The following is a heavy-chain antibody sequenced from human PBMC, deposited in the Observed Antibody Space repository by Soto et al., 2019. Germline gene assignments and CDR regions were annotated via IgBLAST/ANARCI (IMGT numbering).Heavy chain of an antibody. CDR3: ARRYYYDSSGLNPFDN. J-gene: IGHJ4*02. V-gene: IGHV4-31*03. CDR2: IYYSGST. D-gene: IGHD3-22*01. Sequence: SETLSLTCTVSGGSISSGNYYWSWIRQHPGKGLEWIGYIYYSGSTSYNPSLKSRVTISVDTSKNHFSLKLSSVTAADTAMYYCARRYYYDSSGLNPFDNWGQGALVTVSS. CDR1: GGSISSGNYY.